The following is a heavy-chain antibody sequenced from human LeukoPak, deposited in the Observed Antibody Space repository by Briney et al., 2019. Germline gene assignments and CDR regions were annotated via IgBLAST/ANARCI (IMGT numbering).Heavy chain of an antibody. CDR2: ISGSGGST. Sequence: GGSLRLSCAASGFTFSSHAMSWVRQAPGKGLEWVSAISGSGGSTYYADSVKGRFTISRDNSKNTLYLQMNSLRAEDTAVYYCAKDHIRFFYYFDYWGQGTLVTVSS. CDR1: GFTFSSHA. V-gene: IGHV3-23*01. D-gene: IGHD3-3*01. J-gene: IGHJ4*02. CDR3: AKDHIRFFYYFDY.